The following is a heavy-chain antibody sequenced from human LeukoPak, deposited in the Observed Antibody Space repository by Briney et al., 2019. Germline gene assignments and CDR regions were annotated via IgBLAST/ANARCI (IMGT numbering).Heavy chain of an antibody. CDR2: NKEDGTDK. J-gene: IGHJ5*02. CDR1: EFTLSSSW. CDR3: ARERGSGSYHPFDP. V-gene: IGHV3-7*01. Sequence: PGGSLRLSCVASEFTLSSSWMTWIRQAPGKGLEWVAHNKEDGTDKDYGDSVKGRFTISRDNTKNSLYLQMNSLRAEDTAVYYCARERGSGSYHPFDPWGQGTLVTVSS. D-gene: IGHD3-10*01.